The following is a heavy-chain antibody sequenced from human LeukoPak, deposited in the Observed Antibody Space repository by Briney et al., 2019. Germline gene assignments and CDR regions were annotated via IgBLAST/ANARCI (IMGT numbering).Heavy chain of an antibody. D-gene: IGHD4-11*01. J-gene: IGHJ4*02. Sequence: GGSLRLSCTASGFTFSNYWMMWVRQAPGKGLEWVANINEDGSEKYYADSVEGRFTISRDNAKNSLDLQMNSLRADDTAIYYCARSKIDYWGQGTLVTVSS. CDR1: GFTFSNYW. V-gene: IGHV3-7*01. CDR3: ARSKIDY. CDR2: INEDGSEK.